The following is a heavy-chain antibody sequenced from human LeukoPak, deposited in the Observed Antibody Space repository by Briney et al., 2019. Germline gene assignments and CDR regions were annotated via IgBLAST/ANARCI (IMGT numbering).Heavy chain of an antibody. D-gene: IGHD3-22*01. J-gene: IGHJ3*02. CDR3: ARDLPTYYYDSSGYYDAFDI. CDR1: GGTFSGYA. V-gene: IGHV1-69*05. Sequence: ASVKVSCKASGGTFSGYAISWVRQAPGQGLEWMGRIIPIFGTANYAQKFQGRVTITTDESTSTAYMELSSLRSEDTAVYYCARDLPTYYYDSSGYYDAFDIWGQGTMVTVSS. CDR2: IIPIFGTA.